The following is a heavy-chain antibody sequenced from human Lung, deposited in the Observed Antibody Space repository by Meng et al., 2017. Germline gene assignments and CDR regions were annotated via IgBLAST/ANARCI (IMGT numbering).Heavy chain of an antibody. D-gene: IGHD4-11*01. V-gene: IGHV4-34*01. CDR1: GGSFSDYY. CDR2: INHSGST. CDR3: ARGPTTMAHDFDY. Sequence: QLQLQQWGAGLLKPSETLSLTCVVSGGSFSDYYWSWIRHPPGKGLEWIGEINHSGSTNYNPSLESRATISVDTSQNNLSLKLSSVTAADSAVYYCARGPTTMAHDFDYWGQGTLVTVSS. J-gene: IGHJ4*02.